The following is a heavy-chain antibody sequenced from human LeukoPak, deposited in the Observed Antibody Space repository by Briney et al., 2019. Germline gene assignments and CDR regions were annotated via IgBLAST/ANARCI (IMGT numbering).Heavy chain of an antibody. CDR1: GFTFSSYW. CDR2: IKQDGSEK. V-gene: IGHV3-7*01. Sequence: GGSLRLSCAASGFTFSSYWMSWVRQAPGKGLEWVANIKQDGSEKYYVDSVKGRFTISRDNAKNSLYLQMNSLRAEDTAVYYCAREPDYDSSGYYYHSALDIWGQGTMVTVSS. CDR3: AREPDYDSSGYYYHSALDI. J-gene: IGHJ3*02. D-gene: IGHD3-22*01.